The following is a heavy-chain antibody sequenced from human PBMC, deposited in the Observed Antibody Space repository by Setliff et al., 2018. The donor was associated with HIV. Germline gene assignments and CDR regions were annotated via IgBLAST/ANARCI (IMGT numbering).Heavy chain of an antibody. CDR1: GFSFSSYE. V-gene: IGHV3-48*03. J-gene: IGHJ4*02. D-gene: IGHD5-12*01. Sequence: PGGSLRLSCAASGFSFSSYEMNWVRQAPGKGLEWVSYISSSGSSIYYADSVKGRFTISRDNAKNSLYLQMNSLRAEDTAVYYCATSWRDGYPGDYWGQGTLVTVSS. CDR3: ATSWRDGYPGDY. CDR2: ISSSGSSI.